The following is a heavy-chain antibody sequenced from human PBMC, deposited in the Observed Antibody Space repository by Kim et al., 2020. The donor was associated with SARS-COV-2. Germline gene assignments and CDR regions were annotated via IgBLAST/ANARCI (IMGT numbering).Heavy chain of an antibody. J-gene: IGHJ4*02. CDR2: IYYSGTT. CDR3: AREYCSGRTSCYLDY. CDR1: GGSISSNY. D-gene: IGHD2-2*01. Sequence: SETLSLTCTVSGGSISSNYWSWIRQPPGKGLEWIAYIYYSGTTNYNPSLKSRVTMSLDTSKNQFSLKLSSVTAADTAVYYCAREYCSGRTSCYLDYWGQGTLVTVSS. V-gene: IGHV4-59*01.